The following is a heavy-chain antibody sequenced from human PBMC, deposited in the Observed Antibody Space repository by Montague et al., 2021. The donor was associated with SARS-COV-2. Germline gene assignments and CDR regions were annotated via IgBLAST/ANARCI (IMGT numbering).Heavy chain of an antibody. CDR3: ARGRRILLWFGELLSGGDYYGMDV. V-gene: IGHV4-34*01. D-gene: IGHD3-10*01. J-gene: IGHJ6*02. Sequence: SETLSLTCAVYGGSFSGYYWSWIRQPPGKGLEWIGEINHGGSTNYNPSXXSRVTISVDTSKNQFSLKLSSVTAADTAVYYCARGRRILLWFGELLSGGDYYGMDVWGQGTTVTVSS. CDR2: INHGGST. CDR1: GGSFSGYY.